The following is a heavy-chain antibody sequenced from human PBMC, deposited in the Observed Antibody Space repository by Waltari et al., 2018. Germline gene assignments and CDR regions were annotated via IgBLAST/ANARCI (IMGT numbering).Heavy chain of an antibody. V-gene: IGHV3-23*01. D-gene: IGHD2-8*02. Sequence: EVQLLESGGGLVQPGGSLRLSCAASGFAFSSYAMSWVRQAPGKGLEWVSAISGSGGRTYYADCVKGRLTIPRDNSKTTLYLQMHSLRAEHTAVYYCAKQGGVLLVDAFDIWGQRTMVTVSS. CDR1: GFAFSSYA. J-gene: IGHJ3*02. CDR3: AKQGGVLLVDAFDI. CDR2: ISGSGGRT.